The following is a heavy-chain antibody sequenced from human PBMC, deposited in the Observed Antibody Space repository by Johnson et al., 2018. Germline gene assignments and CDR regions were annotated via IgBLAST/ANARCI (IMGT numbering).Heavy chain of an antibody. CDR3: AKETGYDYVLGH. CDR1: GFTFSNYA. V-gene: IGHV3-30*18. D-gene: IGHD3-16*01. Sequence: QVQLVQSGGGVVQPGRSLRLSCAVSGFTFSNYAIHWVRQAPGKGLEWVAVLSYDGSNKYYADSVKGRFTISRDNSKNTLYLQMNSLRAEETAVYYCAKETGYDYVLGHWGQGTLVTVSS. CDR2: LSYDGSNK. J-gene: IGHJ1*01.